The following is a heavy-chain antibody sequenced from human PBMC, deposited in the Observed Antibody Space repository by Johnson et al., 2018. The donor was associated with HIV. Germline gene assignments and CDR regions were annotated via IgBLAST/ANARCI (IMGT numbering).Heavy chain of an antibody. CDR1: GFTFSSYW. CDR2: IYSGGRT. CDR3: AKSTQANILRESGPYGAFDI. Sequence: EVHLVESGGGLVQPGGSLRLSCAASGFTFSSYWMSWVRQAPGKGLEWVSVIYSGGRTYYADSVRGRFTISRDNSKNTVYLQMNSLRAEDTAVYYCAKSTQANILRESGPYGAFDIWGQGTMVTVSS. D-gene: IGHD3-10*01. V-gene: IGHV3-66*02. J-gene: IGHJ3*02.